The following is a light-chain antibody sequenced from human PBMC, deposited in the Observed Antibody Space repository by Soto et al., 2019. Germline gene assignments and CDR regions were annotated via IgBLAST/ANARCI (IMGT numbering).Light chain of an antibody. Sequence: VMTQAPATLSVSPGERATLSCRASQTINNNVAWYQLKDGQVPRLVIYGASTRATDIPARFSGSGSGTDFTLTISSLQPEDFAVYYCQQDYNLPITFGQGTRLEN. V-gene: IGKV3-15*01. CDR2: GAS. CDR3: QQDYNLPIT. CDR1: QTINNN. J-gene: IGKJ5*01.